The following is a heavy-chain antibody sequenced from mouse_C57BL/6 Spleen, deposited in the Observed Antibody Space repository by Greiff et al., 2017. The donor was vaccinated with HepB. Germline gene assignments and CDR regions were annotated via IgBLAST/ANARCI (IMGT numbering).Heavy chain of an antibody. D-gene: IGHD1-1*01. CDR2: IYPGNSDT. Sequence: VHVKQSGTVLARPGASVKMSCKTSGYTFTSYWMHWVKQRPGQGLEWIGAIYPGNSDTSYNQKFKGKAKLTAVTSASTAYMELISLTNEDSAVYYCTRGTTVVAPDVGGTGTTVTVSS. V-gene: IGHV1-5*01. CDR3: TRGTTVVAPDV. CDR1: GYTFTSYW. J-gene: IGHJ1*03.